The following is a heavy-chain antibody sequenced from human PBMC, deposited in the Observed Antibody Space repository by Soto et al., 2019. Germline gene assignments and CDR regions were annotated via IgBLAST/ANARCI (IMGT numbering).Heavy chain of an antibody. CDR3: AREPYCSGGSCYATFDY. D-gene: IGHD2-15*01. V-gene: IGHV1-69*13. CDR2: IIPMFGTA. J-gene: IGHJ4*02. Sequence: SVKVSCKASGGTFGSYAISWVRQAPGQGLEWMGGIIPMFGTANYAQKFQGRVTITADESTSTAYMELSSLRSEDTAVYYCAREPYCSGGSCYATFDYWGQGTLVTVSS. CDR1: GGTFGSYA.